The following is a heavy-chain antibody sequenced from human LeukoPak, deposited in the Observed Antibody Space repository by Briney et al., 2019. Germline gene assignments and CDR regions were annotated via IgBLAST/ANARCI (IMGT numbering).Heavy chain of an antibody. CDR3: ARQGHYYDGSGYRDAFDI. CDR2: INPSGGST. V-gene: IGHV1-46*01. CDR1: GYTFTGYY. Sequence: ASVKVSCKASGYTFTGYYMHWVRQAPGQGLEWMGIINPSGGSTSYAQKFQGRVTMTRDMSASTVYMELSSLRSEDTAVYYCARQGHYYDGSGYRDAFDIWGQGTMVTVSS. D-gene: IGHD3-22*01. J-gene: IGHJ3*02.